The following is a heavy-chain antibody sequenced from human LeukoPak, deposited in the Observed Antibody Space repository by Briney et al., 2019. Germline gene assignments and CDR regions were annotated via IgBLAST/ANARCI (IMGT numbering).Heavy chain of an antibody. J-gene: IGHJ4*02. Sequence: GASVKVSCTASGYTFTAYYMHWVRQAPGQGLEWMGWINTSSGGTNYAQKFQGRVIMTRDTSISTAYMELSRLRSDDTAVYYCASPSNYGSGSQLNYWGQGTLVTVSS. CDR2: INTSSGGT. CDR1: GYTFTAYY. V-gene: IGHV1-2*02. CDR3: ASPSNYGSGSQLNY. D-gene: IGHD3-10*01.